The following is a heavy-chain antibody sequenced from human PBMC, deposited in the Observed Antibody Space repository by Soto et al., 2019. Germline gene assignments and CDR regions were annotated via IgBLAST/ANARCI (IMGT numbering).Heavy chain of an antibody. Sequence: SETLSLTCAVYGVFLSESYWTWIRQPPGKGLEWIGEINHVGGTNYNPSLKSRVTMSADTSQNQFSLRLISVTAADTAMYFCVRIRYQLPSSVLWLDPWGEGTPVTVSS. D-gene: IGHD3-16*01. CDR1: GVFLSESY. CDR3: VRIRYQLPSSVLWLDP. V-gene: IGHV4-34*01. J-gene: IGHJ5*02. CDR2: INHVGGT.